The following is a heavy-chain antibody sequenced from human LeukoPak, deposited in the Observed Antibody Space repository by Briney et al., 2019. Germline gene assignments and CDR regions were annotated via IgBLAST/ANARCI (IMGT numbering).Heavy chain of an antibody. CDR1: GYTFTGYY. D-gene: IGHD6-19*01. Sequence: ASVKVYCKASGYTFTGYYMHWVRQAPGQGLEWMGWINPNSGGTNYAQKFQGRVTMTRDTSISTAYMELSRLRSDDTAVYYCARVGRGWGEGYFDYWGQGTLVTVSS. V-gene: IGHV1-2*02. CDR2: INPNSGGT. J-gene: IGHJ4*02. CDR3: ARVGRGWGEGYFDY.